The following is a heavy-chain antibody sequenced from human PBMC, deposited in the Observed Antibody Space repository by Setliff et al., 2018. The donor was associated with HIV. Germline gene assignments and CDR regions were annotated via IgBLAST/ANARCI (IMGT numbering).Heavy chain of an antibody. V-gene: IGHV1-69*13. Sequence: SVKVSCKASGGIIDRYAISWVRQAPGQGLEWMGGIIPMFGIANYAQNFQGRVTFTADESTRTAYMEMNSLRSEDTAVYYCTRVPGWTDHWGQGTQVTVSS. D-gene: IGHD6-19*01. CDR3: TRVPGWTDH. CDR1: GGIIDRYA. J-gene: IGHJ1*01. CDR2: IIPMFGIA.